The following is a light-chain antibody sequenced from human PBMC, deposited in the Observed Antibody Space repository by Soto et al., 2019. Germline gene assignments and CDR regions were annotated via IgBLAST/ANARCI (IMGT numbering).Light chain of an antibody. CDR3: QKYDDVPFT. J-gene: IGKJ2*01. CDR2: AAS. V-gene: IGKV1-27*01. Sequence: NQMTQSPSSLSASVGDRVTITCRTSQGIINYLAWYQQKQGKPPKLLIYAASTLQSGVPSRFSGSGSGTDFTHTISSPQPEDVATYYCQKYDDVPFTFGQGTKLEIK. CDR1: QGIINY.